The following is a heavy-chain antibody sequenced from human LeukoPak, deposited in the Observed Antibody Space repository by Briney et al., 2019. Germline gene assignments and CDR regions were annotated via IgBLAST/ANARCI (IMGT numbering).Heavy chain of an antibody. CDR1: GGFFSSCC. J-gene: IGHJ4*02. CDR2: FYPGDSDT. V-gene: IGHV5-51*01. CDR3: ATSRRLRFLEWSPPFDY. Sequence: GGALKIFCSGSGGFFSSCCSGWVRQLAGEGGEGWGFFYPGDSDTRYSPAFEGQVTISADKSISTAYLQWSSLKASDTAMYYCATSRRLRFLEWSPPFDYWGQGTLVTVSS. D-gene: IGHD3-3*01.